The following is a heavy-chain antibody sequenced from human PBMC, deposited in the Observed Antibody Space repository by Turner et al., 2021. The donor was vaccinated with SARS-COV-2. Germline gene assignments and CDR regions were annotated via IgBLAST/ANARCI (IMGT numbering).Heavy chain of an antibody. CDR1: GFTFSSYW. Sequence: EVQLVESGGALVQPGWSLRLSCAASGFTFSSYWMNWVRQAPGKGLEWVATIKQDASEIYYADSVKGRFTIFRDNANNSLHLQMNSLRAEDTGVYYCARGRFLEDYWGRGTLITVSS. CDR2: IKQDASEI. V-gene: IGHV3-7*03. D-gene: IGHD3-3*01. J-gene: IGHJ4*02. CDR3: ARGRFLEDY.